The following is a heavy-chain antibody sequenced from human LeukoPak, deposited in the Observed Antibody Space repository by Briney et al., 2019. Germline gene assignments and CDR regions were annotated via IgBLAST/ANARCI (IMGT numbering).Heavy chain of an antibody. Sequence: SETLSLSCTVSSGSISSTSYYWVWIRQPPGKGLEWIGGIIYSGNTYYNPSLKSRVTLSVDTTKNHFSLQLTSVTAADTAVYFCRNHFHGNGYVVELWGQGTLVTVSS. V-gene: IGHV4-39*02. D-gene: IGHD3-3*02. J-gene: IGHJ4*02. CDR1: SGSISSTSYY. CDR3: RNHFHGNGYVVEL. CDR2: IIYSGNT.